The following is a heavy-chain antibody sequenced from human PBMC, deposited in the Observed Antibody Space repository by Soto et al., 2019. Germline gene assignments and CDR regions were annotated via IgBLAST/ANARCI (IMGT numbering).Heavy chain of an antibody. CDR2: TWYDGSKA. CDR1: GFTFSSYG. Sequence: QVQLVESGGGVVQPGRSLRLSCAASGFTFSSYGMHWVRQAPGKGLEWVALTWYDGSKAYYAESVKGRFTISRDNSKNTXXLQMNSLRAEDTAVYYCARYCSGGSCYPTYYGLHVWGQGTTVTVSS. J-gene: IGHJ6*02. D-gene: IGHD2-15*01. V-gene: IGHV3-33*01. CDR3: ARYCSGGSCYPTYYGLHV.